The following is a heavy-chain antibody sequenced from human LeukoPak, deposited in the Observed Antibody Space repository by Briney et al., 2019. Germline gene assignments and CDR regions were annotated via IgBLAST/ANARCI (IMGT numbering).Heavy chain of an antibody. D-gene: IGHD2-15*01. CDR1: GYSISSGYY. Sequence: SETLSLTCTVSGYSISSGYYWGWIRQPPGKGLEWIGSIYHSRSTYYNPSLKSRVTISVDTSKNQFSLKLSSVTAADTAVYYCARQHCSGGSCYSNGLDYWGQGTLVTVSS. V-gene: IGHV4-38-2*02. CDR3: ARQHCSGGSCYSNGLDY. CDR2: IYHSRST. J-gene: IGHJ4*02.